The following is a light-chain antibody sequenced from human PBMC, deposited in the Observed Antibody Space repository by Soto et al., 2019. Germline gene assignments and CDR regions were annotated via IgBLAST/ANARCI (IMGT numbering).Light chain of an antibody. Sequence: IVMTHSPLSLPFTPGAPASISCRSIHSLLNSNGNIYLDWYLQKPGQSPQLLIYLGSNRASGVPDRFSGSGSGTDFTLKISRVEAEDVGLYYCMQARQTPLTFGQVTRLEIK. CDR2: LGS. V-gene: IGKV2-28*01. J-gene: IGKJ5*01. CDR3: MQARQTPLT. CDR1: HSLLNSNGNIY.